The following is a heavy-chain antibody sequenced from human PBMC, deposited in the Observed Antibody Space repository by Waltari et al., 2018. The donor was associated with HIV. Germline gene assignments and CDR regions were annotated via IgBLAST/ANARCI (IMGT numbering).Heavy chain of an antibody. CDR2: INPDGRLT. J-gene: IGHJ4*02. D-gene: IGHD4-4*01. CDR1: GFPFSNYW. V-gene: IGHV3-74*01. Sequence: EVQLVESGGDLVQPGGSLRLSCAASGFPFSNYWMHWVRQVPGKGLVWVSRINPDGRLTSYADSVKGRFTISRDNAKNTLYLQMNSLRAEDTAVYYCARWSVTWSSFFDLWGQGTLVTVSS. CDR3: ARWSVTWSSFFDL.